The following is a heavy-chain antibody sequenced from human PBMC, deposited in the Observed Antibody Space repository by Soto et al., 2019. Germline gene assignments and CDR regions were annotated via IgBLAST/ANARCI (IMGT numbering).Heavy chain of an antibody. CDR2: INPNSGGT. D-gene: IGHD6-19*01. Sequence: VSCKASGYTFTGYYMHWVRQAPGQGLEWMGWINPNSGGTNYAQKFQGRVTMTRDTSISTAYMELSRLRSDDTAVYYCARDILIKEVAELYYYYGMDVWGQGTTVTVSS. V-gene: IGHV1-2*02. CDR1: GYTFTGYY. J-gene: IGHJ6*02. CDR3: ARDILIKEVAELYYYYGMDV.